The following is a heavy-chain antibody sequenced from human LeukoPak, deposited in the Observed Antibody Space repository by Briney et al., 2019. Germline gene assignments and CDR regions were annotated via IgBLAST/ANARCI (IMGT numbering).Heavy chain of an antibody. Sequence: SETLSLTCTVSGGSISSSTYYWGWIRQPPGKGLEWIGNIYYSGNAYHNPSLKSRVTISVDTSKNQFSLRLSSVTAADTAVYYCARSPSGYVPFYFDYWGQGTLVTVSS. D-gene: IGHD3-10*01. CDR3: ARSPSGYVPFYFDY. CDR1: GGSISSSTYY. CDR2: IYYSGNA. J-gene: IGHJ4*02. V-gene: IGHV4-39*07.